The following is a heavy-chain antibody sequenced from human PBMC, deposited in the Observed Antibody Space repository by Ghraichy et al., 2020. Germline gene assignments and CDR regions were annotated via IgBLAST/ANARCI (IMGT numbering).Heavy chain of an antibody. CDR2: INPSGGST. CDR1: GYTFTSYY. J-gene: IGHJ6*02. CDR3: ARPFSTYYYDSSGYLDYYYGMDV. Sequence: ASVKVSCKASGYTFTSYYMHWVRQAPGQGLEWMGIINPSGGSTSYAQKFQGRVTMTRDTSTSTVYMELSSLRSEDTAVHYCARPFSTYYYDSSGYLDYYYGMDVWGQGTTVTVSS. V-gene: IGHV1-46*01. D-gene: IGHD3-22*01.